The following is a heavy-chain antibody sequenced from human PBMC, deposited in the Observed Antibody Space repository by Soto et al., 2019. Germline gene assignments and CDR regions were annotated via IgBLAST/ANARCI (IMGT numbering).Heavy chain of an antibody. V-gene: IGHV3-49*04. J-gene: IGHJ4*02. CDR3: TRDQWPLYSSGLYYFDY. Sequence: CSLEIARTASGYTVWVYAMAWVRQAPGKGLEWVGFIRSKAYGGTTEYAASVKGRVTISRDDSKSIAYLQMNSLKTEDTAVYYCTRDQWPLYSSGLYYFDYWGQGTLVTVHS. CDR2: IRSKAYGGTT. CDR1: GYTVWVYA. D-gene: IGHD6-19*01.